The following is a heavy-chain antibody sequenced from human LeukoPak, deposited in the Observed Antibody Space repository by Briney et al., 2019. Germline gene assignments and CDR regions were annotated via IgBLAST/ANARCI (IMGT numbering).Heavy chain of an antibody. Sequence: ASVKVSCKASGYTFTGYYMHWVRQAPGQGLEWMGWINPNSGGTNYAQKFQGRVTMTRDTSISTAYMELSRLRSDDTAVYYCAREVFCSGGSCYSSYWSDPWGQGTLVTVSS. D-gene: IGHD2-15*01. CDR2: INPNSGGT. CDR1: GYTFTGYY. V-gene: IGHV1-2*02. CDR3: AREVFCSGGSCYSSYWSDP. J-gene: IGHJ5*02.